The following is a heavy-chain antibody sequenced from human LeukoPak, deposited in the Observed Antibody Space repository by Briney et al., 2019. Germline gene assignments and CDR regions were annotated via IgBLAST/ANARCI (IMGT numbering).Heavy chain of an antibody. CDR1: GGSFSGYY. V-gene: IGHV4-34*01. J-gene: IGHJ4*02. CDR3: ARVTGYMVEDYFDY. CDR2: INHSGST. D-gene: IGHD6-13*01. Sequence: PSGTLSLTCAVYGGSFSGYYWSWIRQPPGKGLEWIGEINHSGSTNYNPSLKSRVTISVDTSKNQFSLRLSSVTAADTALYYCARVTGYMVEDYFDYWGQGTLVTVSS.